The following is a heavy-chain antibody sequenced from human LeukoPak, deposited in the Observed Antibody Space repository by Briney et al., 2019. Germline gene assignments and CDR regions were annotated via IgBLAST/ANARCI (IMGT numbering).Heavy chain of an antibody. CDR3: ARGGSYLSAFDI. Sequence: GGSLRLSCAASGFTVSSSYMTWVRQAPGKGLEWVSLIYSGGSTFYADSVKGRFTISRDNSKNTLYLQMNSLRAEDTAVYYCARGGSYLSAFDIWGQGTMVTVSS. CDR1: GFTVSSSY. CDR2: IYSGGST. D-gene: IGHD1-26*01. J-gene: IGHJ3*02. V-gene: IGHV3-53*01.